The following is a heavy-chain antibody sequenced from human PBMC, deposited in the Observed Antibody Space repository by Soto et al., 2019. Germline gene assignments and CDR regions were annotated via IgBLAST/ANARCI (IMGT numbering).Heavy chain of an antibody. CDR2: ISRSGTDT. CDR1: GFTFSDYY. Sequence: PGGSLIVSCAASGFTFSDYYMSWIRQAPGKGLEWVSFISRSGTDTRYADSVRGRFTISRDNAKNSLFLQMNSLRADDTAVYYCARDSARIVAVSPNNADNWVHTCAQRP. D-gene: IGHD2-2*01. CDR3: ARDSARIVAVSPNNADNWVHT. J-gene: IGHJ5*02. V-gene: IGHV3-11*06.